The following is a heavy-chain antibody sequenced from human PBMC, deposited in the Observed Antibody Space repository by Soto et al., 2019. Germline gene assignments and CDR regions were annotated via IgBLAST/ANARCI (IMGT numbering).Heavy chain of an antibody. CDR3: ATGMGYSSSWYRGAVDI. D-gene: IGHD6-13*01. Sequence: ASVEVSCKGSGYTLTELSMHWVRQAPGKGLDWMGGFDPEDGETIYAQKFQGRVTMTEDTSTDTAYMELSSLKSEDTAVYYCATGMGYSSSWYRGAVDIWGQGTMVTVSS. CDR1: GYTLTELS. CDR2: FDPEDGET. J-gene: IGHJ3*02. V-gene: IGHV1-24*01.